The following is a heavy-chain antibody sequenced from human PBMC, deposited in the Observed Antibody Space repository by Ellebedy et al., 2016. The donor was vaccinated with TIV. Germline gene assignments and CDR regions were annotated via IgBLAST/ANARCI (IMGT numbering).Heavy chain of an antibody. CDR3: AKGRGGGSDSSAPRYYFDY. CDR2: ISNTGSRT. D-gene: IGHD3-22*01. CDR1: GFTFNSYA. V-gene: IGHV3-23*01. J-gene: IGHJ4*02. Sequence: GESLKIPCAASGFTFNSYAMSWVRQAPGKGLEWVSTISNTGSRTYYADSVEGRFIISRDNSKRTLHLQMNSLRAEETAVYYCAKGRGGGSDSSAPRYYFDYWGLGTLVTVSS.